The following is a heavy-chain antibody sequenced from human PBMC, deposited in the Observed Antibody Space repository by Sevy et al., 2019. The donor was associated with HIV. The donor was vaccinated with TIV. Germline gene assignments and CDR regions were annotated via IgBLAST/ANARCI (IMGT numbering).Heavy chain of an antibody. CDR1: GFTFSSYA. CDR2: ISYDGSNK. J-gene: IGHJ6*02. D-gene: IGHD2-2*01. Sequence: GGSLRLSCAASGFTFSSYAMHWVRQAPGKGLEWVAVISYDGSNKYYADSVKGRFTITSDNSKNTLYLQMNSLSAEDTAVYYCARDRGVSCSSTSCYCCDYYGMDVWGQGTTVTVSS. V-gene: IGHV3-30*04. CDR3: ARDRGVSCSSTSCYCCDYYGMDV.